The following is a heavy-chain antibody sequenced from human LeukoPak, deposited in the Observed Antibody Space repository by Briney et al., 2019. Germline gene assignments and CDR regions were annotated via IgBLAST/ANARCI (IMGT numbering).Heavy chain of an antibody. CDR3: ARDCCTGGRNTFDP. J-gene: IGHJ5*02. CDR2: IKLDGSEE. V-gene: IGHV3-7*01. D-gene: IGHD2-8*02. Sequence: GGSLRLSCAASGFSFDDYGMSWVRQAPGKGLERVVKIKLDGSEEYYVDSVKGRFTISRDNAKNSVYQQMNSLRAEDTAVYYCARDCCTGGRNTFDPWGQGTLVTVSS. CDR1: GFSFDDYG.